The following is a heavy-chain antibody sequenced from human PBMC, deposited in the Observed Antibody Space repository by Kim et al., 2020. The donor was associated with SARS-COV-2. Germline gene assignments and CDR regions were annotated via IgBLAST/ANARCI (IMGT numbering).Heavy chain of an antibody. Sequence: GGSLRLSCAASGFTFSNFAMHWVRQAPGKGLQWVAIISNDGGNKYYGDSVKGRFTISRDNSKKTVYLQMNSLRAEDTAIYYCVWSGYSLYGGQYYGMDVWGQGPTVTVSS. V-gene: IGHV3-30*03. CDR1: GFTFSNFA. D-gene: IGHD3-3*01. J-gene: IGHJ6*02. CDR3: VWSGYSLYGGQYYGMDV. CDR2: ISNDGGNK.